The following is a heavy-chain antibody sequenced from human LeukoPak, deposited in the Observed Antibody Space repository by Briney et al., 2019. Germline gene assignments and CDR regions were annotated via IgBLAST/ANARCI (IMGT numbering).Heavy chain of an antibody. Sequence: PGGSLRLSCVDSGVTFSNYWMNWVRQAPGKGLEWVANINQDGSEKYYVDSVKGRFTISRDNAKKSLYLQMDSLRAQDTAVYYCARHLSGVTGYTYGRGIDYWGQGTLVTVSS. CDR2: INQDGSEK. D-gene: IGHD5-18*01. CDR3: ARHLSGVTGYTYGRGIDY. V-gene: IGHV3-7*01. CDR1: GVTFSNYW. J-gene: IGHJ4*02.